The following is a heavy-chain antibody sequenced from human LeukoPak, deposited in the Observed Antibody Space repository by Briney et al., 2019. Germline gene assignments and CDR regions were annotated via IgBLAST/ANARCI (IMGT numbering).Heavy chain of an antibody. D-gene: IGHD3-22*01. J-gene: IGHJ4*02. CDR1: GFTFSSYW. V-gene: IGHV3-7*01. CDR3: ARDDVYYDSSGYDY. CDR2: IKQDGSEK. Sequence: GGSLRLSCAASGFTFSSYWMSWVRQAPGKGLEWVANIKQDGSEKYYVDSVKGRFTISRDNAKNSLYLQMNSLRAEDTAVYYCARDDVYYDSSGYDYWGQGTLVTVSS.